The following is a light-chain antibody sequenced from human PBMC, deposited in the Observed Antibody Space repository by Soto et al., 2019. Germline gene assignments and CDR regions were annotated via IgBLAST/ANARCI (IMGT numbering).Light chain of an antibody. J-gene: IGKJ4*01. CDR3: QQYYNTPLT. CDR2: WAS. CDR1: QSVLYTSNNKNY. Sequence: DIVMTQSPDSLAVSLGERATINCKSSQSVLYTSNNKNYLAWYQHKPGQPPKLLIYWASTRESGVPDRFSGSGSGTDFTLSISRLQTEDVAVYYCQQYYNTPLTFGGGTKVEIK. V-gene: IGKV4-1*01.